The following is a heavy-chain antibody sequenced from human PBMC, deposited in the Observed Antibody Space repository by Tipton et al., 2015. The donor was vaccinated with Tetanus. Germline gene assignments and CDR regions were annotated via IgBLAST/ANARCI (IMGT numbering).Heavy chain of an antibody. CDR1: GFIFSSYG. V-gene: IGHV3-33*01. CDR2: SWYDGTDK. D-gene: IGHD3-10*01. Sequence: SLRLSCAASGFIFSSYGIHWVRQAPGKGLEWVAVSWYDGTDKYYADAVTGRFTVSRDNSRNTVYLQMNSLRVEDTAVYYCARDLRPEGIRGIIPDYWGQGTLVTVSS. CDR3: ARDLRPEGIRGIIPDY. J-gene: IGHJ4*02.